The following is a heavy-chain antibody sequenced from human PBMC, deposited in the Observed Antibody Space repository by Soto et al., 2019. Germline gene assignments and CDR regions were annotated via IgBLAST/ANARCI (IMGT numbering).Heavy chain of an antibody. CDR2: IYYSGST. CDR1: CGSISSSSYY. D-gene: IGHD3-22*01. J-gene: IGHJ5*01. V-gene: IGHV4-39*02. CDR3: AREPYDITANRIDS. Sequence: PSEPLSLTCTVSCGSISSSSYYRGWIRQPPGKGLEWIGSIYYSGSTYYNPSLKSRVTISVDTSKNQFSLKLSSVTAADTAVYFCAREPYDITANRIDSWGQGSPVTVAS.